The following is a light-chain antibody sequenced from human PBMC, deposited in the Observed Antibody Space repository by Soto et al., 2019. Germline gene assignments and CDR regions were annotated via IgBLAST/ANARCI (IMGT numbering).Light chain of an antibody. CDR1: QGISSY. CDR2: AAS. V-gene: IGKV1-8*01. CDR3: QQYYSYPPWT. J-gene: IGKJ1*01. Sequence: AIRMTQSPSSVSASTGDRVTITCRASQGISSYLAWYQQKPGKAPKLLLYAASTLQSGVPSRFSGSGSGTDFTLTISCLQSEDFATYYCQQYYSYPPWTFGQGTKVEIK.